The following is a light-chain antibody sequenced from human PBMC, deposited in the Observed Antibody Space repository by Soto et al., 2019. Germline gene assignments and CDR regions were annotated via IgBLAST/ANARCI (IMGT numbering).Light chain of an antibody. Sequence: DSQMTQSPSTLAASVGDRVTITCRASQSVSTWLAWYQQKPGKPPKLLIYKASILQSGVSSRFSGSGSGTDFTLTISGLQPDDFATYYCQQYDRYPVTFGGGTKGEVK. CDR2: KAS. CDR3: QQYDRYPVT. V-gene: IGKV1-5*03. J-gene: IGKJ4*01. CDR1: QSVSTW.